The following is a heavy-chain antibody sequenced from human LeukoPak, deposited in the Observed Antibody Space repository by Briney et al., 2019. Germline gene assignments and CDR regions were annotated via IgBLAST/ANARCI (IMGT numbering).Heavy chain of an antibody. J-gene: IGHJ6*02. Sequence: GGSLRLSCAASGFTFSSYAMHWVRQAPGKGLEWVAVISYDGSNKYYADSVKGRFTISRDNSKNTLYLQMNSLRAEDTAVYYCARPSSKSSNYYYGMDVWGQGTTVTVSS. CDR2: ISYDGSNK. V-gene: IGHV3-30-3*01. CDR1: GFTFSSYA. CDR3: ARPSSKSSNYYYGMDV. D-gene: IGHD6-6*01.